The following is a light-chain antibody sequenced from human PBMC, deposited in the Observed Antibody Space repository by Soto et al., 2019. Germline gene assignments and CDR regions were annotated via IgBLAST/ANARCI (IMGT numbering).Light chain of an antibody. CDR3: QKYNHAPPT. CDR2: GAS. Sequence: DIQMTQSPSSLSASVGDRVTITCRASQGISDYLAWYQQKPGKVPELLIYGASTLQSGVPSRFSGSGSGTDFTLTISSLQPEDVATYYCQKYNHAPPTFGQGTKVDIK. V-gene: IGKV1-27*01. CDR1: QGISDY. J-gene: IGKJ1*01.